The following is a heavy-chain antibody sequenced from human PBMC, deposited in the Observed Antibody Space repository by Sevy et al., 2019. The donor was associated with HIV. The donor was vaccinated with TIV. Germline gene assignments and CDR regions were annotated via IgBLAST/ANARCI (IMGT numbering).Heavy chain of an antibody. CDR2: ISSSSTTI. CDR1: RLTFSSSS. Sequence: ESLKISCAASRLTFSSSSVNWVRQAPGKGLEWVSYISSSSTTIYYADSVKGRFTISRDNAKNSLYLQMNSLRDEDTAVYYCARGFMGADYYYGMDVWGQGTTVTVSS. V-gene: IGHV3-48*02. D-gene: IGHD3-3*01. CDR3: ARGFMGADYYYGMDV. J-gene: IGHJ6*02.